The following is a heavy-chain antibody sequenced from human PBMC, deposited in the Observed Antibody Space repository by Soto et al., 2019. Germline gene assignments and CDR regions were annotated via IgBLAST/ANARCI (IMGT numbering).Heavy chain of an antibody. D-gene: IGHD3-3*01. CDR2: IYYSGST. CDR1: GGSISSSSYY. V-gene: IGHV4-39*01. CDR3: ARNFWSGRYYYYYYYMDV. J-gene: IGHJ6*03. Sequence: SETLSLTCTVSGGSISSSSYYWGWIRQPPGKGLEWIGSIYYSGSTYYNPSLKSRVTISVDTSKNQFSLKLSSVTAADTAVYYCARNFWSGRYYYYYYYMDVWGKGTTVTVSS.